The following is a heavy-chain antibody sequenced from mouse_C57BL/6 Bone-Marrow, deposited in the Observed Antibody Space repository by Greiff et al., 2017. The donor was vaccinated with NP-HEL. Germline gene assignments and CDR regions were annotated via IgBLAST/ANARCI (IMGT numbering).Heavy chain of an antibody. J-gene: IGHJ3*01. Sequence: EVQGVESGEGLVKPGGSLKLSCAASGFTFSSYAMSWVRQTPEKRLEWVAYISSGGDYIYYADTVKGRFTISRDNARNTLYLQMSSLKSEDTAMYYCTRDPHYYGSSLFAYWGQGTLVTVSA. CDR1: GFTFSSYA. D-gene: IGHD1-1*01. V-gene: IGHV5-9-1*02. CDR3: TRDPHYYGSSLFAY. CDR2: ISSGGDYI.